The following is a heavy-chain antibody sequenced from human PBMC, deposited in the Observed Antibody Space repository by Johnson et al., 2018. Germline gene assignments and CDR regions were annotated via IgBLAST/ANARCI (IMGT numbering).Heavy chain of an antibody. CDR1: GYTFSDNA. V-gene: IGHV3-23*04. J-gene: IGHJ4*02. CDR3: GRGRPYIDY. CDR2: INNGGDFT. Sequence: EVQLVESGGGLVQPGGSLRLSCVASGYTFSDNAMNWVRQAPGKGLEWVSVINNGGDFTTNADPVKGRFTNSRDNTKNTVYLQMNSRTAEETAVYYCGRGRPYIDYWVQGTLVTGSS. D-gene: IGHD3-16*01.